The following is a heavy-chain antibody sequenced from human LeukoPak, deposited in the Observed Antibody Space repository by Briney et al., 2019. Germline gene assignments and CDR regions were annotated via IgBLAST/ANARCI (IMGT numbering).Heavy chain of an antibody. CDR3: VKNLSQFTGLPY. D-gene: IGHD3-16*01. V-gene: IGHV1-46*01. Sequence: ASVKVSCKASGDTFTTSHMHWVRQAPGQGLEWMGKINPSGGSTTYAQQFQGRVSMTRDLSMSTVYMELSSLRSEDTAVYYCVKNLSQFTGLPYWGRETRVTVSS. J-gene: IGHJ4*02. CDR1: GDTFTTSH. CDR2: INPSGGST.